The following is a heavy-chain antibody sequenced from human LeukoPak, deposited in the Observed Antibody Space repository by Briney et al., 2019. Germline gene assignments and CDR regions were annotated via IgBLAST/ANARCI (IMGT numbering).Heavy chain of an antibody. CDR3: AKPDRLTGAFDY. CDR1: GFTFSSYA. J-gene: IGHJ4*02. Sequence: GSLRLSRAASGFTFSSYAMSWVRQAPGKGLEWVSAISGSGGSTYYADSVKGRFTISRDNSKNTLYLQMNSLRAEDTAVYYCAKPDRLTGAFDYWGQGTLVTVSS. V-gene: IGHV3-23*01. CDR2: ISGSGGST. D-gene: IGHD1-26*01.